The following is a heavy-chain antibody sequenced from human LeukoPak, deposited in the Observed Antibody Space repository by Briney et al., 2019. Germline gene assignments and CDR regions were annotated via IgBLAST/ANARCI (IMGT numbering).Heavy chain of an antibody. CDR3: ARNVFSYGSFDY. J-gene: IGHJ4*02. D-gene: IGHD5-18*01. CDR1: GGTFSSYA. CDR2: IIPILGTA. V-gene: IGHV1-69*05. Sequence: SVKVSCKASGGTFSSYAISWVRQAPGQGLEWMGGIIPILGTANYAQKFQGRVTITTDESTSTAYMELSSLRSEDTAVYHCARNVFSYGSFDYWGQGTLVTVSS.